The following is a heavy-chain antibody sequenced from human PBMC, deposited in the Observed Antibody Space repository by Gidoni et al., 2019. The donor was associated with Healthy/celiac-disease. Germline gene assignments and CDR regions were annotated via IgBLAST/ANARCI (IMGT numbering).Heavy chain of an antibody. J-gene: IGHJ6*02. D-gene: IGHD4-17*01. CDR3: ARVPTVTTYYYYYGMDV. CDR1: GGTFSSSA. CDR2: IIPIFGTA. V-gene: IGHV1-69*01. Sequence: QVQLVQSGAEVTKPGSSVKVSCKASGGTFSSSAISWLRQAPGQGLEWMGGIIPIFGTANYAQKFQGRVTITADESTSTAYMELSSLRSEDTAVYYCARVPTVTTYYYYYGMDVWGQGTTVTVSS.